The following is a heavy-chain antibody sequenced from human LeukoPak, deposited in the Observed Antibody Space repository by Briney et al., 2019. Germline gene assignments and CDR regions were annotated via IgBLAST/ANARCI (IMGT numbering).Heavy chain of an antibody. CDR3: AKKFAGTTVISGDYFDY. CDR2: MSSDGSKK. Sequence: GGSLRLSCAASGFTFSRYAMHWVRQAPGKGLEWVAVMSSDGSKKYYADSVKGRFTISRDNSKNTLYLQMNSLRAEDTAVYYCAKKFAGTTVISGDYFDYWGQGTLVTVSS. D-gene: IGHD4-17*01. V-gene: IGHV3-30-3*02. J-gene: IGHJ4*02. CDR1: GFTFSRYA.